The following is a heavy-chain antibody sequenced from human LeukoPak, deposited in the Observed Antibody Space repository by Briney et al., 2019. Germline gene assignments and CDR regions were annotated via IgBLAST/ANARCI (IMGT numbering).Heavy chain of an antibody. CDR2: INPNSGGT. Sequence: ASVKVFCKASGYTFTGYYMHWGRQAPGQGLEWMGWINPNSGGTNYAQKFQGRVTMTRDTSISTAYMELSRLRSDDTAVYYCATIFERGQIAGDVWGQGTTVTVSS. D-gene: IGHD3-3*02. V-gene: IGHV1-2*02. CDR1: GYTFTGYY. J-gene: IGHJ6*02. CDR3: ATIFERGQIAGDV.